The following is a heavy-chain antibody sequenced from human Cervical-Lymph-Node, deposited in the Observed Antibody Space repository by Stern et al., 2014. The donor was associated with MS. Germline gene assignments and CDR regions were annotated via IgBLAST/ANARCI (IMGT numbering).Heavy chain of an antibody. J-gene: IGHJ3*01. Sequence: QMQLVQSGAEMKKPGSSVKVSCKASGGTFSNYAFNWVRQAPGQGLEWMGLIIPKYGTPNYAQKFQGRVTIVADESTVYMELTSLRSEDAAVYYCAIFHPPRWGQGTMVTVS. CDR2: IIPKYGTP. CDR3: AIFHPPR. CDR1: GGTFSNYA. V-gene: IGHV1-69*01.